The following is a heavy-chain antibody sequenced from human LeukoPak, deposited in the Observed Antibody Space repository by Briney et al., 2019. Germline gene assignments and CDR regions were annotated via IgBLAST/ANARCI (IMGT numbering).Heavy chain of an antibody. J-gene: IGHJ4*02. V-gene: IGHV3-21*01. CDR3: ARGPTHYGGNSESDY. CDR2: ISSSSSYI. Sequence: PGGSLRLSCAASGFTFSSYSMNWVRQAPGKGLEWVSSISSSSSYIYYADSVKGRFTISRDNAKNSLYLQMNSLRAEDTAVYYCARGPTHYGGNSESDYWGQGTLVTVSS. CDR1: GFTFSSYS. D-gene: IGHD4-23*01.